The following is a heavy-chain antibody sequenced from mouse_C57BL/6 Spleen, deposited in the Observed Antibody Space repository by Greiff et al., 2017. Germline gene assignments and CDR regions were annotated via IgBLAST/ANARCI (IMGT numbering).Heavy chain of an antibody. CDR1: GFTFSSYA. CDR2: ISSGGDYI. Sequence: EVKLMESGEGLVKPGGSLKLSCAASGFTFSSYAMSWVRQTPEKRLEWVAYISSGGDYIYYADTVKGRFTISRDNARNTLYLQMSSLKSEDTAMYYCTRVGEMDCLFAYWGQGTLVTVSA. V-gene: IGHV5-9-1*02. D-gene: IGHD3-1*01. CDR3: TRVGEMDCLFAY. J-gene: IGHJ3*01.